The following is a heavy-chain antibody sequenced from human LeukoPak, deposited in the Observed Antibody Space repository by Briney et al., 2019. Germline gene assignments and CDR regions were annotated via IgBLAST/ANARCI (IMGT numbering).Heavy chain of an antibody. D-gene: IGHD4-23*01. V-gene: IGHV4-38-2*02. Sequence: PSETLSLTCTVSGYSISSGYYWGWIRQSPGKGLEWIGSIYHRGNTYYNPSLKSRVTISVDTSQNQFSLKLSSVTAADTAVYYCASTVVTPSGVVDYWGQGTLVTVSS. CDR3: ASTVVTPSGVVDY. CDR1: GYSISSGYY. CDR2: IYHRGNT. J-gene: IGHJ4*02.